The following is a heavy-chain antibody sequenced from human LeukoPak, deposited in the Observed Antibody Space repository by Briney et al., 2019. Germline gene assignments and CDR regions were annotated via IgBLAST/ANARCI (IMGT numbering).Heavy chain of an antibody. CDR2: IKQDGSEK. CDR3: AELGITMIGGV. D-gene: IGHD3-10*02. Sequence: GGCLRLSCVASGFTFSSRDWMTWVRQAPGKGLEWVANIKQDGSEKNYVDSVKGRFTISRDNAKNSLYLQMNSLRAEDTAVYYCAELGITMIGGVWGKGTTVTISS. J-gene: IGHJ6*04. V-gene: IGHV3-7*01. CDR1: GFTFSSRDW.